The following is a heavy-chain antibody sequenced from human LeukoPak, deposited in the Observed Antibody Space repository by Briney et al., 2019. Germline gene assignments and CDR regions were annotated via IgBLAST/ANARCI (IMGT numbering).Heavy chain of an antibody. J-gene: IGHJ4*02. D-gene: IGHD3-22*01. CDR3: AKGMSATSGYLELEY. V-gene: IGHV3-23*01. CDR1: GFTFSSYA. CDR2: ITGSGGNT. Sequence: PGGPLRLSCAASGFTFSSYAMSWVRQSPGKGLEWVSAITGSGGNTYSADSVKGRCTISRDNSKKTLYLQMNSLRAEDTAVYYCAKGMSATSGYLELEYWGQGTLVIVPS.